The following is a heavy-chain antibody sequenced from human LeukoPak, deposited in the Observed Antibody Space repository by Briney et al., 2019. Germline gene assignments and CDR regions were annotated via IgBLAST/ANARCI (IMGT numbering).Heavy chain of an antibody. CDR1: GGSISSYY. D-gene: IGHD2-2*01. CDR2: IYTSGST. J-gene: IGHJ6*03. CDR3: ARDGSRGKSSTSCYSCVDYYYYMDV. Sequence: PSETLSLTCTVSGGSISSYYWSWIRQPAGKGLEWIGRIYTSGSTNYNPSLKSRVTMSVDTSKNQFSLKLSSVTAADTAVYYCARDGSRGKSSTSCYSCVDYYYYMDVWGKGTTVTVSS. V-gene: IGHV4-4*07.